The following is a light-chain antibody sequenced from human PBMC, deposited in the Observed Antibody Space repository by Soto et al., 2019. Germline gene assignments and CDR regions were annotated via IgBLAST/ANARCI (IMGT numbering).Light chain of an antibody. CDR2: DAS. J-gene: IGKJ4*01. V-gene: IGKV3-11*01. CDR3: QQRRNWPVT. Sequence: EIVLTQSPATLSLSPGGGATLSCRASQNIGTYLAWYQQKGGQAPRPVIFDASSRASGVPARFSGSGSGTDFTLAISSLEPEDFAIYYCQQRRNWPVTFGGGTKVDIK. CDR1: QNIGTY.